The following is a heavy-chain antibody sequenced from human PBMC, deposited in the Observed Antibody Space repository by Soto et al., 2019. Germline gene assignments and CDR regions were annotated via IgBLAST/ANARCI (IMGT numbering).Heavy chain of an antibody. CDR1: GYSFTAYW. V-gene: IGHV5-51*01. J-gene: IGHJ6*02. D-gene: IGHD3-10*01. CDR3: AIHGTPYYGSGSSIRYVTDV. CDR2: IYPGDSDT. Sequence: GESLKISCEGSGYSFTAYWIAWVRQMPGKGLEWMGIIYPGDSDTRYSPSFQGQVTFSADKSINTAYLHWNSLKASDTAMYYCAIHGTPYYGSGSSIRYVTDVWGLVTQVTVSS.